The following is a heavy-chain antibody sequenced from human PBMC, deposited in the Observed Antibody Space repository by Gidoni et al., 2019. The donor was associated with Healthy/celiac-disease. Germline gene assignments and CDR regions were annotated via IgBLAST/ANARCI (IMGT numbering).Heavy chain of an antibody. D-gene: IGHD3-10*01. CDR3: AREDYYGPRYLDY. CDR1: GFTVSSNY. CDR2: IYSGGST. Sequence: EVQLVESGGGLVQPGGSLRLSCAASGFTVSSNYMSWVRQAPGKGLEWVSVIYSGGSTYYADSVKGRFTISRDNSKNTLYLQMNSLRAEDTAVYYCAREDYYGPRYLDYWGQGTLVTVSS. V-gene: IGHV3-66*02. J-gene: IGHJ4*02.